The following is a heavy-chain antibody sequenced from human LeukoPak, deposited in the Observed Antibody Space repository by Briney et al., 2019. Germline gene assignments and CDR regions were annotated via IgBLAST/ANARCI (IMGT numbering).Heavy chain of an antibody. CDR3: ARDKTPGDHQDGPLYYFDY. J-gene: IGHJ4*02. CDR1: GYTFTRYY. D-gene: IGHD4-17*01. Sequence: GASVKVSCKASGYTFTRYYMHWVRQAPGQGLEWMGIINPSDGSTSYAQKFQGRVTMTRDTSTSTVYMELSSLRSEDTAVYYCARDKTPGDHQDGPLYYFDYWGQGTLVTVSS. V-gene: IGHV1-46*01. CDR2: INPSDGST.